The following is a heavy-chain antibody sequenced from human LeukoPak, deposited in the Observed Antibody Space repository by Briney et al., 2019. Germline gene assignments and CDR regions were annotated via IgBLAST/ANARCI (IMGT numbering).Heavy chain of an antibody. Sequence: SETLSLTCAVYGGSFSGYYWSWIRQPPGKGLEWIGEINHSGSTNYNPSLKGRVTISVDTSKNQFSLKLSSVTAADTAVYYCARGRRYYDFWSGSQTQNWFDPWGQGTLVTVSS. J-gene: IGHJ5*02. V-gene: IGHV4-34*01. D-gene: IGHD3-3*01. CDR2: INHSGST. CDR3: ARGRRYYDFWSGSQTQNWFDP. CDR1: GGSFSGYY.